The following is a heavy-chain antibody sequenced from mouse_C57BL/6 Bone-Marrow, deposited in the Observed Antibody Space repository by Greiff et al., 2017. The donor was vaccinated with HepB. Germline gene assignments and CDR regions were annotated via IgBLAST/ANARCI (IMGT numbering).Heavy chain of an antibody. V-gene: IGHV1-64*01. Sequence: QVQLQQPGAELVKPGASLKLSCKASGYPFTSYWRPWVKRRPGQGLEWIGMIHPNSGSTNYNEKFKSKATLTVDKSSSTAYMQLSSLTSEDSAVYYCARSPYYYGSSWYFDVWGTGTTVTVSS. CDR2: IHPNSGST. J-gene: IGHJ1*03. CDR1: GYPFTSYW. D-gene: IGHD1-1*01. CDR3: ARSPYYYGSSWYFDV.